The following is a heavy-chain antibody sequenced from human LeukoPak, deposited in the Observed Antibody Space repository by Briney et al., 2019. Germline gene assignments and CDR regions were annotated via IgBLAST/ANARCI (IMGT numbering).Heavy chain of an antibody. CDR1: GGSFSGYY. D-gene: IGHD6-13*01. CDR2: INHSGST. CDR3: ARPQIAAAGSFSFDP. V-gene: IGHV4-34*01. J-gene: IGHJ5*02. Sequence: KPSETLSLTCAVYGGSFSGYYWSWIRQPPGKGLEWIGQINHSGSTNYSPSLKSRVTISVDTSKNQFSLKLSSVTAVDTAVYYCARPQIAAAGSFSFDPWGQGTLVTVSS.